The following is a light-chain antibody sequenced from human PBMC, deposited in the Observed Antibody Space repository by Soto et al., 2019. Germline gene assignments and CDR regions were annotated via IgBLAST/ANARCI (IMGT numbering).Light chain of an antibody. CDR2: EVS. CDR3: SSYTTSSTHWV. J-gene: IGLJ3*02. CDR1: SSDVGGYNY. V-gene: IGLV2-14*01. Sequence: QSALTQPASVSGSPGQSITISCTGTSSDVGGYNYVSWYQQHPGKAPKLIIYEVSNRPSGVSNRFSGSKSGNTASLTISGLQADDEADYYCSSYTTSSTHWVFGGGTKLTVL.